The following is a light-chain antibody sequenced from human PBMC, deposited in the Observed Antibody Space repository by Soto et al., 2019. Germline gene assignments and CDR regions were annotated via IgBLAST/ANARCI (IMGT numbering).Light chain of an antibody. CDR1: QDINNN. V-gene: IGKV1-33*01. CDR3: QQFDHLTLLT. CDR2: DAS. Sequence: IQLTQSPSSLSASVGDRVTITCQASQDINNNLNWFQQKPGEAPKLLIFDASILETGVPSRFSGSGSETAFTFTIGGMQPEDFATYYCQQFDHLTLLTFGGGTKVDIK. J-gene: IGKJ4*01.